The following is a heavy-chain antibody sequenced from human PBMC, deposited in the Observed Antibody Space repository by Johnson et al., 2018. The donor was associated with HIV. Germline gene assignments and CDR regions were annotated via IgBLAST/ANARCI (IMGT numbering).Heavy chain of an antibody. J-gene: IGHJ3*02. CDR2: ISYDGSNK. CDR3: ARDESSRLQLTGNDAFDI. Sequence: QVQLVESGGGVVQPGRSLRLSCAASGFTFSSYAMHWVRQAPGKGLEWVAVISYDGSNKYYADSVKGRFTISRDNSKNTLYLQMNSLRAEGTAVYYCARDESSRLQLTGNDAFDIWGQGTMVTVSS. CDR1: GFTFSSYA. V-gene: IGHV3-30*04. D-gene: IGHD6-13*01.